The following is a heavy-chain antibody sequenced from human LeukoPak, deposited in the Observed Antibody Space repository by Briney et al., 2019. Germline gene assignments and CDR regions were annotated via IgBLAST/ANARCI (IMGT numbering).Heavy chain of an antibody. J-gene: IGHJ4*02. CDR2: ISYDGSNK. D-gene: IGHD3-22*01. Sequence: GGSLRLSCAASGFTFSSYGMHWVRQAPGKGLEWVAVISYDGSNKYYADSVKGRFTISRDNSRNTLYLQMNSLRAEDTAVYYCAKSPITMIVVVIFDYWGRGTLVTVSS. V-gene: IGHV3-30*18. CDR3: AKSPITMIVVVIFDY. CDR1: GFTFSSYG.